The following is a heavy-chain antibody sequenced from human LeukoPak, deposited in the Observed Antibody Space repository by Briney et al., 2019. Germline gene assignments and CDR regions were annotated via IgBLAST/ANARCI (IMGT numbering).Heavy chain of an antibody. CDR3: ARSIVVVPAAKTVGGG. V-gene: IGHV1-2*02. CDR2: INPNSGGT. CDR1: GYTFTSYH. Sequence: ASVKVSCKASGYTFTSYHMHWVRQAPGQGLEWMGWINPNSGGTNYAQKFQGRVTMTRDTSISTAYMELSRLRSDDTAVYYCARSIVVVPAAKTVGGGWGQGTLVTVSS. J-gene: IGHJ4*02. D-gene: IGHD2-2*01.